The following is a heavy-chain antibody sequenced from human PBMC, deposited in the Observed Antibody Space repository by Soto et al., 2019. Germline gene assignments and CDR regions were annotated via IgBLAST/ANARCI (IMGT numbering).Heavy chain of an antibody. V-gene: IGHV4-34*01. Sequence: PAETLSLTCAVYGGSFSSYHCIGVRQTPGKGLEWIVEINHLTTTNYNPSLKSRVIISLDTPKNQFSLKLSSVTAADTAVYYCARGYDTALAPIFWGQGILVTVSS. CDR2: INHLTTT. CDR3: ARGYDTALAPIF. D-gene: IGHD5-18*01. CDR1: GGSFSSYH. J-gene: IGHJ4*02.